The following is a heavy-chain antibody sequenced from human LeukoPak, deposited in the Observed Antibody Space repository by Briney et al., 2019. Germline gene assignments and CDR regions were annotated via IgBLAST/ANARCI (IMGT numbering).Heavy chain of an antibody. J-gene: IGHJ4*02. CDR1: GFTFSSYW. CDR2: TKEDGSEK. Sequence: GGSLRLSCAASGFTFSSYWMSWVRQAPGKGLEWVATTKEDGSEKYYVDSVKGRFTISRDNAKNSLYLQMNSLRAEDTAVYYCARDRSRCYYWGQGTLVTVSS. CDR3: ARDRSRCYY. V-gene: IGHV3-7*01.